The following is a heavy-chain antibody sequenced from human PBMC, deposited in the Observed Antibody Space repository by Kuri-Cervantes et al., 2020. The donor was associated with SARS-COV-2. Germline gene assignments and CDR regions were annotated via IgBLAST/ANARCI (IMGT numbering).Heavy chain of an antibody. CDR2: IKGDGSSP. CDR1: GFTFSSYW. J-gene: IGHJ6*02. Sequence: GESLKISCAASGFTFSSYWMHWVRQVPGKGLVWVSRIKGDGSSPGYADSVKGRFTISRDNAKNSLYLQMNSLRAEDTAVYYCARSGYSDKNYYYGMDVWGQGTTVTVSS. V-gene: IGHV3-74*01. D-gene: IGHD4-23*01. CDR3: ARSGYSDKNYYYGMDV.